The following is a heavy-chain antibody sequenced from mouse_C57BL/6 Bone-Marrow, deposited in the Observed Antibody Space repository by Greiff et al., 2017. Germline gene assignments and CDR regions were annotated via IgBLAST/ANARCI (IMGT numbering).Heavy chain of an antibody. D-gene: IGHD2-12*01. CDR3: ARNPLYSEGAY. CDR2: LYPGDGDT. CDR1: GYAFSSSW. Sequence: VQLQQSGPELVKPGASVKISCKASGYAFSSSWLNWVKQRPGKGLEWIGRLYPGDGDTNYNGKFKGKATLTADKSSSTAYMQLSSLTSEDSAVYFWARNPLYSEGAYWGQGTLVTVSA. J-gene: IGHJ3*01. V-gene: IGHV1-82*01.